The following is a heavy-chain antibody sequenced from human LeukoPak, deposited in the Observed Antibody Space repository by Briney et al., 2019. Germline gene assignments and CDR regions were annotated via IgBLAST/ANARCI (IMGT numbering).Heavy chain of an antibody. CDR1: GYTLTELS. D-gene: IGHD3-10*01. CDR2: FDPEDGET. V-gene: IGHV1-24*01. CDR3: ATAPFIYFDY. J-gene: IGHJ4*02. Sequence: GASVKVSCKVSGYTLTELSMHWVRQAPGKGHEWMGGFDPEDGETIYAQKFQGRVTMTEDTSTDAAYMELSSLRSEDTAVYYCATAPFIYFDYWGQGTLVTVSS.